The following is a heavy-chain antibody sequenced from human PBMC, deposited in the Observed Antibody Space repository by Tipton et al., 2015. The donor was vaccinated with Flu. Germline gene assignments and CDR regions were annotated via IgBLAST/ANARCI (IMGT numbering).Heavy chain of an antibody. CDR1: GGSITAYY. D-gene: IGHD3-16*01. J-gene: IGHJ6*02. V-gene: IGHV4-59*01. CDR2: IYYNGSS. CDR3: ARTTYDYTNYGTPGAYGMDV. Sequence: TLSLTCSVSGGSITAYYWSWIRQPPGQGLEWIGYIYYNGSSDYNPSLKSRVTMPADTSKNQFSLRLTSVTAADTAVYYCARTTYDYTNYGTPGAYGMDVWSQGTTVTVSS.